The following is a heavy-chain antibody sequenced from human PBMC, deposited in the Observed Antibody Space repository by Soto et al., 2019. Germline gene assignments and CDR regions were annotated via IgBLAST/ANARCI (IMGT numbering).Heavy chain of an antibody. Sequence: ASVKVSCKASGYSFTSYDITWVRQATGQELEWMGWMNPNKGGTGYAQKFQGRVTLTRDTSISTAYMELSSLISEDTAVYYCARGPDHGGFPGNYFYSMDVWGKGTTVTVSS. V-gene: IGHV1-8*01. CDR2: MNPNKGGT. CDR3: ARGPDHGGFPGNYFYSMDV. J-gene: IGHJ6*03. CDR1: GYSFTSYD. D-gene: IGHD4-17*01.